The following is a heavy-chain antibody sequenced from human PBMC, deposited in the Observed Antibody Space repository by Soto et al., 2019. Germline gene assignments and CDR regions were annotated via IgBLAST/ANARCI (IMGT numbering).Heavy chain of an antibody. V-gene: IGHV1-69*12. Sequence: QVQLVQSGAEVKKPGSSVKVSCKASGGTFSSYAISWVRQAPGQGLEWMGGIIPIFGTANYAQQFQGRVTIPADESASTRYMELSSLRSEDTAVYYCARDVLVPPRNYYYYGMDVWGPGTKVTVSS. CDR2: IIPIFGTA. D-gene: IGHD2-2*01. J-gene: IGHJ6*02. CDR3: ARDVLVPPRNYYYYGMDV. CDR1: GGTFSSYA.